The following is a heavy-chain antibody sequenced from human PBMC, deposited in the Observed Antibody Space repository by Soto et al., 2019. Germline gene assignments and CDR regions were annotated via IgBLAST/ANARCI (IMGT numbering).Heavy chain of an antibody. CDR1: GFTVSSNY. CDR3: ARGVTMVRGVITEFDY. D-gene: IGHD3-10*01. J-gene: IGHJ4*02. Sequence: GGSLRLSCAASGFTVSSNYMSWVRQAPGKGLEWVSVIYSGGSTYYADSVKGRFTISRHNSKNTLYLQMNSLRAEDTAVYYCARGVTMVRGVITEFDYWGQGTLVTVSS. V-gene: IGHV3-53*04. CDR2: IYSGGST.